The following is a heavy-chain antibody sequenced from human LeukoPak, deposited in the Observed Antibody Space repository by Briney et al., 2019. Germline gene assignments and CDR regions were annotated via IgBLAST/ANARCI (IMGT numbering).Heavy chain of an antibody. V-gene: IGHV3-21*01. CDR3: ARTADFAAGYYIDY. Sequence: GGSLRLSCAASGFTFSSYSMSWVRQAPGKGLEWVSSISGSSRHKYYADSVKGRFTISRDNANNSLYLQKNSLRAEDTAVYYCARTADFAAGYYIDYWGQGTLVTVSS. CDR2: ISGSSRHK. D-gene: IGHD6-13*01. J-gene: IGHJ4*02. CDR1: GFTFSSYS.